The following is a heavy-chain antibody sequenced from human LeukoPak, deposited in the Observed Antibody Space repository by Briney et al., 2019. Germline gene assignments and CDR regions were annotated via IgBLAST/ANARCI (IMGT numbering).Heavy chain of an antibody. CDR1: GGSFSGYY. D-gene: IGHD2-21*02. Sequence: SETLSLTCAVYGGSFSGYYWSWMRQPPGKGLEWIGEINHSGSTNYNPSLKSRVTISVDTSKNQFSLKLSSVTAADTAVYYCASGYCGGDCYSDYCYYGMDVWGQGTTVTVSS. CDR3: ASGYCGGDCYSDYCYYGMDV. V-gene: IGHV4-34*01. J-gene: IGHJ6*02. CDR2: INHSGST.